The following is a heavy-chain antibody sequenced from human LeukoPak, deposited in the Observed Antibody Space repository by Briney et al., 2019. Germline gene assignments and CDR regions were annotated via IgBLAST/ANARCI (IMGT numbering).Heavy chain of an antibody. J-gene: IGHJ6*02. CDR1: GFTFSSYA. D-gene: IGHD2-15*01. Sequence: GGSLRLSCAASGFTFSSYAMHWVRQAPGKGLEWVAVISYDGSNKYYADSVKGRFTISRDNSKNTLYLQMNSLRAEDTAVYYCAKDLYLQYCRGSACYLDYYNMDVWGQGTLVTVSS. CDR2: ISYDGSNK. V-gene: IGHV3-30-3*01. CDR3: AKDLYLQYCRGSACYLDYYNMDV.